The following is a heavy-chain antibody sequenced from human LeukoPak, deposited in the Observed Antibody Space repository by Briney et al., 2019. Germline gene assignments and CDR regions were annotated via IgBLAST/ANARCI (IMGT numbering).Heavy chain of an antibody. Sequence: HSGGSLRLSCAASGFTFSTYEMHWVRQAPGKGLEWISYISSGDSVIYYADSVKGRFTISRDNAKNSLYLQMDSLRVEDTAAYYCSSLGTWGQGTLVTVSP. D-gene: IGHD3-16*01. CDR1: GFTFSTYE. J-gene: IGHJ4*02. CDR3: SSLGT. V-gene: IGHV3-48*03. CDR2: ISSGDSVI.